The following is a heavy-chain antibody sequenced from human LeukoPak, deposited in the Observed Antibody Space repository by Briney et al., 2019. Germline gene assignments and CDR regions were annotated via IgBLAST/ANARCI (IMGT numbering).Heavy chain of an antibody. CDR1: AYTFTRYG. D-gene: IGHD3-22*01. CDR2: ISCYNGNT. CDR3: ARDPSNTSGYNAWFDY. J-gene: IGHJ4*02. V-gene: IGHV1-18*01. Sequence: ASVKVSCKASAYTFTRYGISWVRRAPGQGLEWLGWISCYNGNTHYAQNYQGRLTLTTDTSTSTAYMELRSLRSDDTAVYYCARDPSNTSGYNAWFDYWGQGTLVTVSS.